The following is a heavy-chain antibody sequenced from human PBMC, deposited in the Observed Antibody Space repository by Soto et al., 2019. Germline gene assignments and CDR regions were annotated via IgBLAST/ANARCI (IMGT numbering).Heavy chain of an antibody. D-gene: IGHD2-2*02. CDR3: ARGPRSCSSPSCYTVDY. Sequence: QVQLVESGGGVVQPGRSLRLSCAVSGFTFNSHAMHWVRQAPGKGLEWVAVISYGGANKYYVDSVKGRFTISRDNSKNTLFLQMDSLRTQDTALYFCARGPRSCSSPSCYTVDYWGRGTLVTVSS. V-gene: IGHV3-30*03. J-gene: IGHJ4*02. CDR2: ISYGGANK. CDR1: GFTFNSHA.